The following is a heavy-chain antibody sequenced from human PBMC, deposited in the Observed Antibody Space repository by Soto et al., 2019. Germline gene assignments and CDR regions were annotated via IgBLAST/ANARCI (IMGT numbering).Heavy chain of an antibody. CDR3: AGERWLTSGYYYGLDV. J-gene: IGHJ6*02. CDR1: GDSVSSSSVT. V-gene: IGHV6-1*01. Sequence: SQTLSLTCAISGDSVSSSSVTWNWIRQSPSRGLEWLGRTYYRSKWYNDYAESVKSRITINPDTSKNQFSLQLNSVTPEDTAVYYCAGERWLTSGYYYGLDVWGQGTTVTVSS. CDR2: TYYRSKWYN. D-gene: IGHD2-15*01.